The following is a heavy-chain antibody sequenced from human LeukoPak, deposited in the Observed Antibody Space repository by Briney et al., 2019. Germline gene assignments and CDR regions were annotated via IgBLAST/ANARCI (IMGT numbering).Heavy chain of an antibody. D-gene: IGHD3-3*01. CDR1: GFSLSNYA. Sequence: PGGSLRLSCAASGFSLSNYAMSWVSQAPGKGLEWVSGISGSGDTTYYADSVKGRFTISRDNSKNTLYLQMNSLTAEDTAVYYCAKDRRRFWSGYLDYWGQGALVTVSS. CDR2: ISGSGDTT. V-gene: IGHV3-23*01. CDR3: AKDRRRFWSGYLDY. J-gene: IGHJ4*02.